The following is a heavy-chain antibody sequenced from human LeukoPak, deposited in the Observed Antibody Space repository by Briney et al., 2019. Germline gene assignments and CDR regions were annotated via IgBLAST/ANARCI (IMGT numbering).Heavy chain of an antibody. CDR2: LSSRASTI. Sequence: RLPHAASVYIFRHYYIRGMRQPPARALEWVSYLSSRASTIYYADSVKGRFTISRDNAKNSLYLQMNSLRAEDTAVYYCARVFYGMDVWGQGTTVTVSS. CDR1: VYIFRHYY. J-gene: IGHJ6*02. V-gene: IGHV3-11*01. CDR3: ARVFYGMDV.